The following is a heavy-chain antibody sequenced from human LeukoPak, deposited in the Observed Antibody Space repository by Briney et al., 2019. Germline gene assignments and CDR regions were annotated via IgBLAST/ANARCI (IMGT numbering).Heavy chain of an antibody. CDR3: ARDYHSSGHAEYFQH. CDR2: ISSSSSYI. J-gene: IGHJ1*01. CDR1: GFTFSSYA. Sequence: GGSLRLSCAASGFTFSSYAMHWVRQAPGKGLEWVSSISSSSSYIYYADSVKGRFTISRDNAKNSLYLQMNSLRAEDTAVYYCARDYHSSGHAEYFQHWGQGTLVTVSS. D-gene: IGHD6-25*01. V-gene: IGHV3-21*01.